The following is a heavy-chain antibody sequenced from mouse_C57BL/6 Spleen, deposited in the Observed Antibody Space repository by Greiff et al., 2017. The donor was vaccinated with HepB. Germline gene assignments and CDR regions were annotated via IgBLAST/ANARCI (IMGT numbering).Heavy chain of an antibody. Sequence: VQLQQSGADLVKPGASVKMSCKASGYTFTSYTMHWVKQRPGQGLEWIGYINPSSGYTKYNQKFKDKATLTADKSSSTAYMQLSSLTSEDSAVYYCARKSTRASYWGQGTTLTGSS. CDR3: ARKSTRASY. D-gene: IGHD3-1*01. CDR2: INPSSGYT. V-gene: IGHV1-4*01. CDR1: GYTFTSYT. J-gene: IGHJ2*01.